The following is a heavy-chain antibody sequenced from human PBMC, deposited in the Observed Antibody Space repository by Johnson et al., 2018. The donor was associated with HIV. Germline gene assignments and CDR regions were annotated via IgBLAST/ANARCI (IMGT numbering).Heavy chain of an antibody. CDR3: GRESTGAGTAFDI. D-gene: IGHD2-8*02. V-gene: IGHV3-7*01. Sequence: VQLVESGGGLVQPGGSLRLSCAASGFTFSNHHMTWVRQAPGNGLEWVANINRDGSEKYYVDSVKGRFTISRDNAQDSLYLQMNSLRVDDTAVYYCGRESTGAGTAFDIWGQGTMVTVSS. CDR2: INRDGSEK. CDR1: GFTFSNHH. J-gene: IGHJ3*02.